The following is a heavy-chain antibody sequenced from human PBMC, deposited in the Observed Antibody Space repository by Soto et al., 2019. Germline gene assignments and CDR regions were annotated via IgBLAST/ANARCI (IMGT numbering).Heavy chain of an antibody. Sequence: EVHLVESGGGWVKPGGPLPLSCVASGFTFGDAWMNWVRQAAGKGLEWVGHVKTKSEGETTDYAAPVKGRFTIWRDDSTNTLSLQMHSLKSEDTGKYFCTTLGPSLGQGTQVTFSS. CDR2: VKTKSEGETT. V-gene: IGHV3-15*07. CDR3: TTLGPS. J-gene: IGHJ5*02. CDR1: GFTFGDAW.